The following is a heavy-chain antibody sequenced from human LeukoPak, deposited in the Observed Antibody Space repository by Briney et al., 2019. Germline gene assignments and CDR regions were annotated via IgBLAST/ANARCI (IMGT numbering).Heavy chain of an antibody. Sequence: GASVKVSCKASGFTITSSAMQWVRQARGQRLEWIGWIVVGSGNTNYAQKFQERVTITRDMSTSTAYMELSSLRSEDTAVYYCAAEGVSSSGYDAFDIWGQGTMVTVSS. CDR2: IVVGSGNT. V-gene: IGHV1-58*02. D-gene: IGHD3-22*01. J-gene: IGHJ3*02. CDR3: AAEGVSSSGYDAFDI. CDR1: GFTITSSA.